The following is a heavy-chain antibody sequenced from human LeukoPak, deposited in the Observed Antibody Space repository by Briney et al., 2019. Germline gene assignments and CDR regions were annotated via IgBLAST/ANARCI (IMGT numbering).Heavy chain of an antibody. J-gene: IGHJ4*02. D-gene: IGHD2-2*01. CDR1: GFTFSSYS. CDR2: ISSSSSYI. V-gene: IGHV3-21*01. CDR3: ARDGQDIVVVPSANESYYFHY. Sequence: GGALRLSCAASGFTFSSYSKNWGRQAQGKGMERVSSISSSSSYIYYADSLKLRFTISRDNANNSLYLQMNSLRAEDTAVYYCARDGQDIVVVPSANESYYFHYWGQGTLVTVSS.